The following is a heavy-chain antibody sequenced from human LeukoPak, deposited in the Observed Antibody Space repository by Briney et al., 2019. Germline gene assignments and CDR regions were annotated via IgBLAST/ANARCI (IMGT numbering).Heavy chain of an antibody. Sequence: SETLSLTRAVSGGSISGSSYYWGWIRQPPGKGLEWIGTIYYSGSIHYNPSLKSRVTMSVDTSKNQFSLKLSSVTAADTAVYYCARGAGKGYCSGGSCRSGSYFYFYFDYWGQGTLVTVSS. CDR1: GGSISGSSYY. V-gene: IGHV4-39*07. CDR2: IYYSGSI. J-gene: IGHJ4*02. D-gene: IGHD2-15*01. CDR3: ARGAGKGYCSGGSCRSGSYFYFYFDY.